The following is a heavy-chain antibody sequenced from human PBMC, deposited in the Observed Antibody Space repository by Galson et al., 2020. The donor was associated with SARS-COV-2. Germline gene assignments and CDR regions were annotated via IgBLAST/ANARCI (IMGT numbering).Heavy chain of an antibody. CDR3: AKHFVVRELTYNWFDL. V-gene: IGHV4-39*01. Sequence: SETLSLTCTVSGGSISSSNYYWGWIRPPPGKGLEWIGSVFYRGSSYYNPFPQSRVSIYVDTSQNQNSLNLNSVTAADTAVYYCAKHFVVRELTYNWFDLWGQGTLVTVSS. CDR2: VFYRGSS. D-gene: IGHD3-10*01. J-gene: IGHJ5*02. CDR1: GGSISSSNYY.